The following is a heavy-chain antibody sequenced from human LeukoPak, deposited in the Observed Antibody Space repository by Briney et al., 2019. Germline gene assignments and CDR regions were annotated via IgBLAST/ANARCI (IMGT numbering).Heavy chain of an antibody. J-gene: IGHJ3*02. CDR3: AREVAFGGVIVVGAFDI. V-gene: IGHV3-9*01. CDR1: GFTFDDYA. D-gene: IGHD3-16*02. CDR2: ISWNSGSI. Sequence: QPGGSLRLSCAASGFTFDDYAMHWVRQAPGKGLEWVSGISWNSGSIGYADSVKGRFTISRDNAKNSLYLQMNSLRAEDTAVYYCAREVAFGGVIVVGAFDIWGQGTMVTVSS.